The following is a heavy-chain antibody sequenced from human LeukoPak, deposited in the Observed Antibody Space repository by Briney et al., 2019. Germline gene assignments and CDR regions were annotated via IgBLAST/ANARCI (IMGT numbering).Heavy chain of an antibody. D-gene: IGHD6-19*01. J-gene: IGHJ5*02. CDR2: IYHSGST. CDR1: GGSISSTNW. V-gene: IGHV4-4*02. Sequence: SGTLSLTCAVSGGSISSTNWWRWVRQPPGEGLEWIGEIYHSGSTNYNPSLKSRVTISVDKSKNQISLKLRSVTAADTAVYYCARVYSSDNWFDPWGQGTLVTVSS. CDR3: ARVYSSDNWFDP.